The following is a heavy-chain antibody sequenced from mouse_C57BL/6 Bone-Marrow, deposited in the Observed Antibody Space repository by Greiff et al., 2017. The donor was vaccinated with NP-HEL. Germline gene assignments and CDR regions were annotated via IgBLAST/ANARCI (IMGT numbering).Heavy chain of an antibody. CDR3: ARRDWDAWFAY. J-gene: IGHJ3*01. Sequence: EVQLQQSGPVLVKPGASVKMSCKASGYTFTDYYMNWVKQSHGKSLEWIGEINPSTGGTTYNQKFKAKATLTVDKSSSTAYMQLKSLTSEDSAVYYCARRDWDAWFAYWGQGTLVTVSA. CDR1: GYTFTDYY. V-gene: IGHV1-42*01. CDR2: INPSTGGT. D-gene: IGHD4-1*01.